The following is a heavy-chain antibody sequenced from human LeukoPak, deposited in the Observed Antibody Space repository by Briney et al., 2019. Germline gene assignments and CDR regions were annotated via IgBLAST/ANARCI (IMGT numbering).Heavy chain of an antibody. J-gene: IGHJ2*01. V-gene: IGHV3-48*04. Sequence: LSGGSLRLSGVASGFTFSTYNLNWVRQAPGKGLEWVSFISSRSSTIYYADSVKGRFTVSRDNADNSLYLQMNSLRAEDTAVYFCARATVGRYFDLWGRGTLVTVSS. CDR3: ARATVGRYFDL. CDR2: ISSRSSTI. CDR1: GFTFSTYN. D-gene: IGHD4-23*01.